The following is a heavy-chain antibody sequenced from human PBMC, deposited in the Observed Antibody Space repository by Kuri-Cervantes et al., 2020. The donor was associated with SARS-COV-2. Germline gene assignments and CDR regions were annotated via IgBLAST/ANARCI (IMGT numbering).Heavy chain of an antibody. CDR3: ARSTYNNWFDP. V-gene: IGHV3-20*01. CDR2: INWNGGST. Sequence: GGSLRLSCAASGFTFDDYAMHWVRQAPGKGLEWVSGINWNGGSTGYADSVKGRFTISRDNAKNSLYLQMNSLRAEDTALYHCARSTYNNWFDPWGQGTLVTVSS. J-gene: IGHJ5*02. D-gene: IGHD1-14*01. CDR1: GFTFDDYA.